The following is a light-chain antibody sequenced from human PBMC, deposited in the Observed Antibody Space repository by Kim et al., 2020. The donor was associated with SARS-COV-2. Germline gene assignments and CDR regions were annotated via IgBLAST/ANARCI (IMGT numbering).Light chain of an antibody. J-gene: IGLJ2*01. CDR2: QDS. CDR1: KLGDKY. Sequence: SYELTQPPSVSVSPGQTASITCSGDKLGDKYACWYQQKPGQSPVLVIYQDSKRPSGIPERFSGPNSGNTATLTISGTQAMDEADYYCQAWDSSTAVVFDGGTQLTVL. CDR3: QAWDSSTAVV. V-gene: IGLV3-1*01.